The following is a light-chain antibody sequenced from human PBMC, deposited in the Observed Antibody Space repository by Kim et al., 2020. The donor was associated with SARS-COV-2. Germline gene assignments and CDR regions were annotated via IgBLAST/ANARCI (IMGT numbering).Light chain of an antibody. CDR1: QDINDY. J-gene: IGKJ1*01. CDR3: HQYDKFPQA. CDR2: DAT. Sequence: DIQMTQSPSSLSASIGDRVTITCQARQDINDYLDWYQQKPGEGPKLLIYDATRLETGVPSRFSGSGSGTDFTLTISSLQPEDIAPYYCHQYDKFPQAFGQGAKVDIK. V-gene: IGKV1-33*01.